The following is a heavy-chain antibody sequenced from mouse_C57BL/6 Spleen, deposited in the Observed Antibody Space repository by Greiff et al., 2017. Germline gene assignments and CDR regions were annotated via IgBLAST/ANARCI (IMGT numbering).Heavy chain of an antibody. CDR1: GFSLTSYG. V-gene: IGHV2-6-1*01. D-gene: IGHD2-3*01. J-gene: IGHJ4*01. Sequence: VKLVESGPGLVAPSQSLSITCTVSGFSLTSYGVHWVRQPPGKGLEWLVVIWSDGSTTYNSALKSRLSISKDNSKSQVFLKMNSLQTDYTAMYYCARHDDGYYRYYAMDYWGQGTSVTVSS. CDR2: IWSDGST. CDR3: ARHDDGYYRYYAMDY.